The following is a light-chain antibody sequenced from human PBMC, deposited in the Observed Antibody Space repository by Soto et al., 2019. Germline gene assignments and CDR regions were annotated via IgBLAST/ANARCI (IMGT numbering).Light chain of an antibody. V-gene: IGLV8-61*01. CDR1: SGSVSTSNY. CDR2: TTS. J-gene: IGLJ3*02. Sequence: QTVVTQEPSLSVSPGGTVTLTCGLNSGSVSTSNYPSWYQQTPGQAPRTLIYTTSTRSSGVPDRFSGSILGNKAALTITGAQSDDESDYYCVLYMGTSWVFGGGTKLTVL. CDR3: VLYMGTSWV.